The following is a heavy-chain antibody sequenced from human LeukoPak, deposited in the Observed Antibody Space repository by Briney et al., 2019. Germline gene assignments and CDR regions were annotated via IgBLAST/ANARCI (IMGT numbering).Heavy chain of an antibody. V-gene: IGHV3-23*01. D-gene: IGHD1-26*01. CDR2: ITGGGGSS. CDR3: ANDGATGDYFDY. CDR1: GFTFRSYA. J-gene: IGHJ4*02. Sequence: GGSLRLSCAASGFTFRSYAMSWVRQAPGKGLEWVSGITGGGGSSYYADSVKGRFTISRDNSKNTLFLQMNSLTAEDTAVYYCANDGATGDYFDYWGQGTLVTVSS.